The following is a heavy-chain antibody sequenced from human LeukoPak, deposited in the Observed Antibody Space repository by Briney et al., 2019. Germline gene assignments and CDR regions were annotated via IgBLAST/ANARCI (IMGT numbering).Heavy chain of an antibody. CDR1: GYTFTGYY. J-gene: IGHJ1*01. Sequence: ASVKVSCKASGYTFTGYYIQWVRQAPGQGLEWMGWINPNSGGTNYAQKFKGRVTMTRDTSISTAYMELSRLRSDDTAVYYCARDPVGYYDSSGPSEYFQHWGQGTLVAVSS. V-gene: IGHV1-2*02. CDR2: INPNSGGT. CDR3: ARDPVGYYDSSGPSEYFQH. D-gene: IGHD3-22*01.